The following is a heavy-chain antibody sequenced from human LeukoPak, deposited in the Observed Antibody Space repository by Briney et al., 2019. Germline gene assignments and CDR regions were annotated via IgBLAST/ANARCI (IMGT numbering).Heavy chain of an antibody. J-gene: IGHJ4*02. Sequence: SETLSLTCTVSGGSISSYYWSWIRQPPGKGLEWIGYIYYSGSTNYNPSLKSPVTISVDTSKNQFSLKLSSVTAADTAVYYCARVGIVGATYPFDYWGQGTLVTVSS. V-gene: IGHV4-59*01. CDR2: IYYSGST. CDR1: GGSISSYY. D-gene: IGHD1-26*01. CDR3: ARVGIVGATYPFDY.